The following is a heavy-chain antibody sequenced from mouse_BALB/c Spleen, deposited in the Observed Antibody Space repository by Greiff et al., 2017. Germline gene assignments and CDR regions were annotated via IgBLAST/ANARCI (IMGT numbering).Heavy chain of an antibody. D-gene: IGHD2-3*01. CDR2: INPSTGYT. V-gene: IGHV1-7*01. CDR3: ARWGWYYAMDY. CDR1: GYTFTSYW. Sequence: QVHVKQSGAELAKPGASVKMSCKASGYTFTSYWMHWVKQRPGQGLEWIGYINPSTGYTEYNQKFKDKATLTADKSSSTAYMQLSSLTSEDSAVYYCARWGWYYAMDYWGQGTSVTVSS. J-gene: IGHJ4*01.